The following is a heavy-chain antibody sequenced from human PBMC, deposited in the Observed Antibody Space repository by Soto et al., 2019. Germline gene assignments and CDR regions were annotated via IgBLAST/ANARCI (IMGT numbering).Heavy chain of an antibody. CDR1: GGSISNYY. D-gene: IGHD3-3*01. CDR3: ARGGQDFWSGPFDY. Sequence: PSETLSLTCTVSGGSISNYYCNWIRQPAGKGLEWIGRIDNSGSTNYNPSLKIRITMSADTSRNQFSLKLNSVTAADTAVYYCARGGQDFWSGPFDYWGQGALVTVSS. CDR2: IDNSGST. J-gene: IGHJ4*02. V-gene: IGHV4-4*07.